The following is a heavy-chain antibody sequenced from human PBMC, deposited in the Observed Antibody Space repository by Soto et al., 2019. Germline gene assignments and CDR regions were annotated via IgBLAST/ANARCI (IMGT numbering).Heavy chain of an antibody. CDR1: GYRFTNHG. D-gene: IGHD6-6*01. CDR2: ISGNDGKT. V-gene: IGHV1-18*01. J-gene: IGHJ4*02. Sequence: AAVKVPCKASGYRFTNHGISWVRQAPGQGLEWMGWISGNDGKTKYARKFQGRVTMTTDTSTSTANMELRSLISDDTAVYSCARSSHYSSSSECLFDYWGQGTLVTVSS. CDR3: ARSSHYSSSSECLFDY.